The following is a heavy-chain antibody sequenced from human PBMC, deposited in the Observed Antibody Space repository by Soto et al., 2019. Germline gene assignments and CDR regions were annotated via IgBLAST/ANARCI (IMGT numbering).Heavy chain of an antibody. J-gene: IGHJ6*02. Sequence: SLRLSCAASGFTFSSYGMHWVRQAPGKGLEWVAVISYDGSNKYYADSVKGRFTISRDNSKNTLYLQMNSLRAEDTAVYYCAKQVKGYCSSTSCYAYYGMDVWGQGTTVTVSS. V-gene: IGHV3-30*18. D-gene: IGHD2-2*01. CDR3: AKQVKGYCSSTSCYAYYGMDV. CDR1: GFTFSSYG. CDR2: ISYDGSNK.